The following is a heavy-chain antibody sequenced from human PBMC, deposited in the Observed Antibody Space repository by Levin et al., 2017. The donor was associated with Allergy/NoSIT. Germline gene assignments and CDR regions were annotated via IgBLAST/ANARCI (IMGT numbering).Heavy chain of an antibody. V-gene: IGHV4-39*02. Sequence: SETLSLTCTVSGDSISHNNYFWVWIRQPPGKGLEWIGSINYSWSTFHNPSLGSRVTMSVDTSKNHFSLQLSSVTAADTAVYYCARKGDYYYSSASFFDWYFDLWGRGTLVTVSS. CDR2: INYSWST. D-gene: IGHD3-22*01. J-gene: IGHJ2*01. CDR1: GDSISHNNYF. CDR3: ARKGDYYYSSASFFDWYFDL.